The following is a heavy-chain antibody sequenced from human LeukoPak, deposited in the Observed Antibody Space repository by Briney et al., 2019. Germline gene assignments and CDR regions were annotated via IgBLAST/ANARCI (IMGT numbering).Heavy chain of an antibody. J-gene: IGHJ1*01. CDR3: ARTSALGYCSGGSCYLGY. Sequence: SETLSLTCTVSGGSISSSSYYWGWIRQPPGKGLEWIGSIYYSWSTYYNPSLKSRVTIFVDTSKNQFSLQLSSVTAADTAVYYCARTSALGYCSGGSCYLGYWGQGTLVTVSS. D-gene: IGHD2-15*01. V-gene: IGHV4-39*01. CDR1: GGSISSSSYY. CDR2: IYYSWST.